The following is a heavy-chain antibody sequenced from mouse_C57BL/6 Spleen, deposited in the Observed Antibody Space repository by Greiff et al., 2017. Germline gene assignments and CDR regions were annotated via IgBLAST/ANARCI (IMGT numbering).Heavy chain of an antibody. D-gene: IGHD4-1*02. J-gene: IGHJ3*01. CDR2: IDPSDSDT. V-gene: IGHV1-52*01. CDR3: ARGCGNCCFDY. Sequence: QVQLQQSGAELVRPGASVKLSCTASGYTFTNYSMHWVKQRPIQGLEWIGNIDPSDSDTNYNQKFKDKATLTADKSSSTAYMQLSSLTSEDSAVYYCARGCGNCCFDYWGQGTMVTVSA. CDR1: GYTFTNYS.